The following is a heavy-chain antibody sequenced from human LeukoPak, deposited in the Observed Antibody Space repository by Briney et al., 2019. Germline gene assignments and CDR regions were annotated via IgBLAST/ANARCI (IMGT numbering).Heavy chain of an antibody. V-gene: IGHV3-9*01. CDR3: AKDSESTATTGPNFDY. Sequence: GGSLRLSCAASGFTFDDYAMHWVRQAPGKGLEWVSGISWNSGSIGYADSVKGRFTISRDNAKNSLYLQMNSLRAEDTALYYCAKDSESTATTGPNFDYWGQGTLVTVSS. CDR2: ISWNSGSI. J-gene: IGHJ4*02. CDR1: GFTFDDYA. D-gene: IGHD4-17*01.